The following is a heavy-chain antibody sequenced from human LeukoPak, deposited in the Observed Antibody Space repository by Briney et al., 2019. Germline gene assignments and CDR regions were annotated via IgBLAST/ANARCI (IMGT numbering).Heavy chain of an antibody. CDR1: GFTFSSYS. CDR3: ARADYYDSSGLGGDYFDY. D-gene: IGHD3-22*01. V-gene: IGHV3-21*01. Sequence: GGSLRLSCAAPGFTFSSYSMTWVRQAPGKGLEWVSSISSSSSYIYYADSVKGRFAISRDNAKNSLYLQMNSLRAEDTAVYYCARADYYDSSGLGGDYFDYWGQGTLVTVSS. J-gene: IGHJ4*02. CDR2: ISSSSSYI.